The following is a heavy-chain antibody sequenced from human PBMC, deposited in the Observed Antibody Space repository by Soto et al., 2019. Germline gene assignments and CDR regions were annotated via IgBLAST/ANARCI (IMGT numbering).Heavy chain of an antibody. CDR1: GGSFTGYY. CDR2: INHSGST. V-gene: IGHV4-34*01. J-gene: IGHJ4*02. D-gene: IGHD6-13*01. CDR3: ARGRDWYRSSWYQGGLYFDH. Sequence: PSETLSLTCAVYGGSFTGYYWSWIRQPPGKGLEWIGEINHSGSTNYNPSLKSRVTISVDTSKNQFSLKLSSVTAADTAVYYCARGRDWYRSSWYQGGLYFDHWGQGTMVTVSS.